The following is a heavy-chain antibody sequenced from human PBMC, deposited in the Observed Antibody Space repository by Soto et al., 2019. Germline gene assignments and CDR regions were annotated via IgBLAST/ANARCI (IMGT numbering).Heavy chain of an antibody. J-gene: IGHJ4*02. CDR1: GYIFIHYY. CDR2: INPNGGST. Sequence: QVQLVQSGAEVKKPGASVKVSCKASGYIFIHYYIHWVRQAPGQVLEWMALINPNGGSTDYEQKFQGRVTVTSDTSTSTVSMELNSLGSDDTAVYFCERSLLQGDFWGQGTLVTVSS. V-gene: IGHV1-46*01. D-gene: IGHD2-21*01. CDR3: ERSLLQGDF.